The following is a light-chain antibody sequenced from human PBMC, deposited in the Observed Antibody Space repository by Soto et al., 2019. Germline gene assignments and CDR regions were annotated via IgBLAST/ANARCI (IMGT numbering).Light chain of an antibody. V-gene: IGKV3-11*01. Sequence: EIVLTQSPATLSLSPGERATLSCRASQSVSSYLAWYQQKPGQAPRLLIYDASNRATGIPARFSGSGSGTDFTLTISSLEPEDFAVYYCPAPSKWHTLSTFGERTNVE. CDR1: QSVSSY. CDR3: PAPSKWHTLST. J-gene: IGKJ1*01. CDR2: DAS.